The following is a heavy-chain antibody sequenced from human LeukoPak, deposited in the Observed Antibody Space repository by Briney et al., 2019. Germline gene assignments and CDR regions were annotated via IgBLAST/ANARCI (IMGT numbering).Heavy chain of an antibody. Sequence: SETLSLTCTVSGGSISSSSYYWSWIRQPPGKGLEWIGYIYYSGTTNYNPSLKSRVTISVDTSKNQFSLKLSSVTAADTAVYYCARGVYIAAAQYAYWGQGTLVTVSS. J-gene: IGHJ4*02. V-gene: IGHV4-61*01. CDR2: IYYSGTT. CDR3: ARGVYIAAAQYAY. CDR1: GGSISSSSYY. D-gene: IGHD6-13*01.